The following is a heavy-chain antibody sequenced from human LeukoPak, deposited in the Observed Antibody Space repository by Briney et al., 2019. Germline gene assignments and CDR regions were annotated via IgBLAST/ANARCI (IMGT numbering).Heavy chain of an antibody. Sequence: ASVKVSCKASGYTFTSYDINWVRQATGQGLEWMGWMNPNSGNTGYAQKFQSRVTMARNTSISTAYMELSSLRSEDTAVYYCARDWGPEENWFDPWGQGTLVTVSS. CDR1: GYTFTSYD. V-gene: IGHV1-8*01. CDR3: ARDWGPEENWFDP. CDR2: MNPNSGNT. J-gene: IGHJ5*02. D-gene: IGHD1-14*01.